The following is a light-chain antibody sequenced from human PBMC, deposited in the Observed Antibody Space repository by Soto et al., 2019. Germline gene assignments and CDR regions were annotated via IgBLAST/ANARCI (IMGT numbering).Light chain of an antibody. Sequence: QSVLTQPPSLSAAPGQEVTICCSGSGSNIGQNFVSWYQLLPGTAHRLLIFDHDKRPSGIPARFSGSASGTSAPLGITGVQTVDEADYYCATWDTSLSSVIFGGGTKLTVL. CDR1: GSNIGQNF. J-gene: IGLJ2*01. CDR3: ATWDTSLSSVI. V-gene: IGLV1-51*01. CDR2: DHD.